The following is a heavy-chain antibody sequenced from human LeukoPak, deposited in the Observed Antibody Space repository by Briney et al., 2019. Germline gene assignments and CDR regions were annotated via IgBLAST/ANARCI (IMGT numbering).Heavy chain of an antibody. CDR3: ARGRIQLWLRPYYFDY. CDR2: INHSGST. CDR1: GGSFSGYY. Sequence: KPSETLSLTCAVYGGSFSGYYWSWIRQPPGKGLEWIGEINHSGSTNYNPSLKSRATISVDTSKNQFSLKLSSVTAADTAVYYCARGRIQLWLRPYYFDYWGQGTLVTVPS. D-gene: IGHD5-18*01. V-gene: IGHV4-34*01. J-gene: IGHJ4*02.